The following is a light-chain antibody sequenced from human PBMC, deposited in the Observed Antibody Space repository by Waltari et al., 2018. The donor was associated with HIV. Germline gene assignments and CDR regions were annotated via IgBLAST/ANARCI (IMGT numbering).Light chain of an antibody. CDR3: CSYAGSSTLV. J-gene: IGLJ3*02. V-gene: IGLV2-23*02. Sequence: QSALTQPASVSGSPGQSITISCTGTSSDVGRYDYLSCYQQYQGTGPKLMLYDFNKRPSGVSYRFSCSKSGNTASLTISGLQAEDEADDYCCSYAGSSTLVFGAGTKVTV. CDR2: DFN. CDR1: SSDVGRYDY.